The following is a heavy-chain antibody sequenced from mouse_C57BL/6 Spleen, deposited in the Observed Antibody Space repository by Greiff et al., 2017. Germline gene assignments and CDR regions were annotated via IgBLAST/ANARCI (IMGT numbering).Heavy chain of an antibody. J-gene: IGHJ3*01. V-gene: IGHV5-17*01. D-gene: IGHD2-3*01. Sequence: EVKVVESGGGLVKPGGSLKLSCAASGFTFSDYGMHWVRQAPEKGLEWVAYISSGSSTIYYADTVKGRFTISRDNAKNTLFLQMTSLRSADTAMYYCARGGYYGCAYWGQGTLVTVSA. CDR1: GFTFSDYG. CDR2: ISSGSSTI. CDR3: ARGGYYGCAY.